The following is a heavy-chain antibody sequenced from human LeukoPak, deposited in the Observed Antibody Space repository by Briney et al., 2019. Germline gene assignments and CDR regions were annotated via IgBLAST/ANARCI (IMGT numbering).Heavy chain of an antibody. V-gene: IGHV4-59*01. D-gene: IGHD6-13*01. CDR1: GGSFSGYY. Sequence: SETLSLTCAVYGGSFSGYYWSWIRQPPGKGLEWIGYIYYSGSTNYNPSLKSRVTISVDTSKNQFSLKLSSVTAADTAVYYCAREMAAAGTLDYWGQGTLVTVSS. CDR3: AREMAAAGTLDY. CDR2: IYYSGST. J-gene: IGHJ4*02.